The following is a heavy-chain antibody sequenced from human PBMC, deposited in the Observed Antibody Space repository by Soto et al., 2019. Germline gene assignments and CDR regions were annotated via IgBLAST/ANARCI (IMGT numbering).Heavy chain of an antibody. CDR1: GFTFSNYS. J-gene: IGHJ4*02. CDR2: ISNNGGST. CDR3: ANLYSGSYFGLPDY. V-gene: IGHV3-23*01. D-gene: IGHD1-26*01. Sequence: EVQLLESGGGLVQPGGSLRLSCAASGFTFSNYSMSWVRQAPGKGLKWVSSISNNGGSTYYADSVKGRFTISRDNSKNTLYLQMNRLRAEDTAVYYCANLYSGSYFGLPDYWGQGTLVTVSS.